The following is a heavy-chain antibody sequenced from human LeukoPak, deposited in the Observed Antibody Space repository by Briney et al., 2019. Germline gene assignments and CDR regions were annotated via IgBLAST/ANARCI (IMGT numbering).Heavy chain of an antibody. V-gene: IGHV4-59*01. CDR3: ARDGVLTGGNWFDP. Sequence: SETLSLTCTVSGGSISSYYWSWIRQPPGKGLEWIGYIYYSGSTNYNPSLKSRVTISVDTPKNQFSLKLSSVTAADTAVYYCARDGVLTGGNWFDPWGQGTLVTVSS. CDR1: GGSISSYY. J-gene: IGHJ5*02. D-gene: IGHD3-9*01. CDR2: IYYSGST.